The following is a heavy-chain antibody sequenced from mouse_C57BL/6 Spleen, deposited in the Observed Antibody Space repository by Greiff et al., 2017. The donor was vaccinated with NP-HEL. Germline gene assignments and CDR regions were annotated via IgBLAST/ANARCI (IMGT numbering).Heavy chain of an antibody. V-gene: IGHV1-52*01. CDR1: GYTFTSYW. Sequence: QVQLQQPGAELVRPGSSVKLSCKASGYTFTSYWMHWVKQRPIQGLEWIGNIDPSDSETHYNQKFKDKATLTVDKSSSTAYMQLSSLTSDDSAVYYCARWGTAQATAWFAYWGQGTLVTVSA. CDR3: ARWGTAQATAWFAY. J-gene: IGHJ3*01. CDR2: IDPSDSET. D-gene: IGHD3-2*02.